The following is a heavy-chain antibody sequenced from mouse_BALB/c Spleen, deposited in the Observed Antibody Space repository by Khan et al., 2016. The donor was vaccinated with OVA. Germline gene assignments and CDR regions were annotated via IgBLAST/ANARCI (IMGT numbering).Heavy chain of an antibody. CDR2: ISDLAYTF. J-gene: IGHJ3*01. Sequence: EVALVESGGGLVQPGGSRKLSCAASGFTFSDYGMAWVRQAPGKGPEWVAFISDLAYTFYYADTVTGRFTLSRENAKNTLYLEMRSLRSGDTAMYYCARGGGTAPFAYWGQGTLVTVAA. V-gene: IGHV5-15*02. CDR3: ARGGGTAPFAY. D-gene: IGHD1-2*01. CDR1: GFTFSDYG.